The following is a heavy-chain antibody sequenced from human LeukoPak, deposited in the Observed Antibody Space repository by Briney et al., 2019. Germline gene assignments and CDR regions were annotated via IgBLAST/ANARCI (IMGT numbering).Heavy chain of an antibody. J-gene: IGHJ4*02. V-gene: IGHV4-34*01. Sequence: SETLSLTCALYGESFSGYYSSWIRQPPGKGLEWIGEINHSGSTNYNPSLKSRVTISVDTSKNQFSLKFSSLTTPDTAVYYCAGRCVAAPLAWGRARPFDCWGQGTLVTVSS. CDR3: AGRCVAAPLAWGRARPFDC. CDR2: INHSGST. CDR1: GESFSGYY. D-gene: IGHD3-3*02.